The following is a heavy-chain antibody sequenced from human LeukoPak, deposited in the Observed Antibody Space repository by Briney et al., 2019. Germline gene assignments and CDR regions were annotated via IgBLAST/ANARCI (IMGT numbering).Heavy chain of an antibody. CDR3: ARGAETSGFSK. D-gene: IGHD3-22*01. Sequence: PGGSLRLSCAASGFTFSSYSMNWVRQAPGKGLEWVSSISSRSSYIYYADSMKGRFTISRDNTKNSLYLQMNSLRAEDTAVYYCARGAETSGFSKWGQGTLVTVSS. CDR1: GFTFSSYS. J-gene: IGHJ4*02. CDR2: ISSRSSYI. V-gene: IGHV3-21*01.